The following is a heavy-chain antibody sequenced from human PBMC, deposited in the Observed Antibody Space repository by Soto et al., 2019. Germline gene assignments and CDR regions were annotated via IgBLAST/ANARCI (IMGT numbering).Heavy chain of an antibody. CDR3: AILDGYSSSSAPDY. D-gene: IGHD6-6*01. J-gene: IGHJ4*02. V-gene: IGHV4-59*01. CDR1: GGSISIYY. Sequence: SETLSLTCTVSGGSISIYYWSWVRQPPGKGLEWIGYIYYSGSTNYNPSLKSRVTISVDTSKNQFSLRLSSVTAADTAIYYCAILDGYSSSSAPDYWGQGTLVTVSS. CDR2: IYYSGST.